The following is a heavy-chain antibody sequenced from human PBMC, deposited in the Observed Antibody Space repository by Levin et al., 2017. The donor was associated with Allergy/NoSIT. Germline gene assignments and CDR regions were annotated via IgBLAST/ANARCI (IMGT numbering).Heavy chain of an antibody. CDR3: ARLQSSGTQAASYAFDI. J-gene: IGHJ3*02. Sequence: GESLKISCKGSGYSFTSYWIGWVRQMPGKGLEWMGIIYPGDSDTRYSPSFQGQVTISADKSISTAYLQWSSLKASDTAMYYCARLQSSGTQAASYAFDIWGQGTMVTVSS. D-gene: IGHD3-22*01. CDR1: GYSFTSYW. CDR2: IYPGDSDT. V-gene: IGHV5-51*01.